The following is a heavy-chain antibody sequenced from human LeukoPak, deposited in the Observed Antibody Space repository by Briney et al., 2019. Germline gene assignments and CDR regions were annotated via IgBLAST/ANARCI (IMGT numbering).Heavy chain of an antibody. J-gene: IGHJ4*02. D-gene: IGHD5-12*01. Sequence: GEPLRISCKGSGHTFTSYWITWVRQMPGKGLEWVGRIDPSDSYTNYSPSFQGHVTISADKSISTAYLQWSSLKASDTAMYYCARGYSGYDAVDYWGQGTLVTVSS. CDR1: GHTFTSYW. CDR2: IDPSDSYT. V-gene: IGHV5-10-1*01. CDR3: ARGYSGYDAVDY.